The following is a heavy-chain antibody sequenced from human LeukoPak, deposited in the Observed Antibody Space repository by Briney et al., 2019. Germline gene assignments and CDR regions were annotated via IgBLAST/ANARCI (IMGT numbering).Heavy chain of an antibody. CDR2: ISSSSSYI. V-gene: IGHV3-21*01. CDR1: GFTVSSNY. CDR3: ARDRWELLPYYYYYGMDV. Sequence: GGSLRLSCAASGFTVSSNYMSWVRQAPGKGLEWVSSISSSSSYIYYADSVKGRFTISRDNAKNSLYLQMNSLRAEDTAVYYCARDRWELLPYYYYYGMDVWGQGTTVTVSS. D-gene: IGHD1-26*01. J-gene: IGHJ6*02.